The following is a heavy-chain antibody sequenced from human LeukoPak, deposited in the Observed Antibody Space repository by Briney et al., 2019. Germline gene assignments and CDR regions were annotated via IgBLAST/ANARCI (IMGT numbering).Heavy chain of an antibody. CDR3: ARDSYDYVWGSYRSSFEY. CDR1: RFTFSGYS. CDR2: IRSSGYPI. V-gene: IGHV3-48*01. Sequence: TGGSLRLSCAASRFTFSGYSMNWVRQAPGKGLEWVSYIRSSGYPIHYADSVKGRFTISRDNSKNTLYLQMNSLRAEDTAVYYCARDSYDYVWGSYRSSFEYWGQGTLVTVSS. D-gene: IGHD3-16*02. J-gene: IGHJ4*02.